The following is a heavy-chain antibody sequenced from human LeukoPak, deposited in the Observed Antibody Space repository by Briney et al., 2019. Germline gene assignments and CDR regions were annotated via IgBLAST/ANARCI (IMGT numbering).Heavy chain of an antibody. V-gene: IGHV4-34*01. CDR3: ARGPWFGDGYNESKYYFDY. CDR2: INHSGST. CDR1: GGSFSGYY. Sequence: SETLSLTCAVYGGSFSGYYWSWIRQPPGKGLEWIGEINHSGSTNYNPSLKSRVTISVDTSKNQFSLKLSSVTAADTAVYYCARGPWFGDGYNESKYYFDYWGQGTLVTVSS. J-gene: IGHJ4*02. D-gene: IGHD3-10*01.